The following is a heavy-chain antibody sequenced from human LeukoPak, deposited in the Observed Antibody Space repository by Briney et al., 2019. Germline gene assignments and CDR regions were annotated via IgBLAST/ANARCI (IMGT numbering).Heavy chain of an antibody. CDR3: AKDRGVRGEPNWFDP. J-gene: IGHJ5*02. V-gene: IGHV3-30*02. CDR1: GFTFSTYG. D-gene: IGHD3-10*02. Sequence: PGGSLRLSCAASGFTFSTYGMHWVRQAPGRGLEWVTFIQYDGSNKYDADSVKGRFTISIDNSKNTLYLQMNSLRAEDTAVYYCAKDRGVRGEPNWFDPWGQGTLVTVSS. CDR2: IQYDGSNK.